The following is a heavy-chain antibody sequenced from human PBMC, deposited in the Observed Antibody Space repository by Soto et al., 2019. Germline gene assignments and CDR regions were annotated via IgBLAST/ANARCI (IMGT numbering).Heavy chain of an antibody. CDR2: INAGNGNT. V-gene: IGHV1-3*01. D-gene: IGHD3-22*01. CDR1: GYTLTSYA. Sequence: ASVKVSCKASGYTLTSYAMHWVRQAPGQRLEWMGWINAGNGNTKYSQKFQGRVTITRDTSASTAYMELSSLRSEDTAVYYCARWSDDSSGYYRFRYFDRWGRGTLVTVSS. CDR3: ARWSDDSSGYYRFRYFDR. J-gene: IGHJ2*01.